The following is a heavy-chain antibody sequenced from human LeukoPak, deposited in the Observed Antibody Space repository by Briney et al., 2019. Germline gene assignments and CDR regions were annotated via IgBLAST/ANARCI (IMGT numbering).Heavy chain of an antibody. J-gene: IGHJ4*02. V-gene: IGHV5-51*01. CDR2: IYPADSNT. CDR3: ARGRGYSTSWSERFYFDQ. Sequence: GESLKISCKGSGYSFISYWIGWVRQVPGKGLEWMGIIYPADSNTRYSPSFQGQVTISADESISTAYVQWSSLKASDTAMYYCARGRGYSTSWSERFYFDQWGQGTLVTVSS. D-gene: IGHD6-13*01. CDR1: GYSFISYW.